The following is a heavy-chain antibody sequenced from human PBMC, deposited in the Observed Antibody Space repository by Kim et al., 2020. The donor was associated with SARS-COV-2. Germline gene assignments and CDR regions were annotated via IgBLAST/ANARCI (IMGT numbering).Heavy chain of an antibody. J-gene: IGHJ4*02. CDR3: ARARYCSGGSCYGGVDY. V-gene: IGHV4-34*01. CDR2: INHGGST. Sequence: SETLSLTCAVYGGSFSGYYWSWIRQPPGKGLEWIGEINHGGSTNYNPSLKNRVTISVDTSKNQFSLKLSSVTAADKAVYYCARARYCSGGSCYGGVDYWGQGSLVTVSS. CDR1: GGSFSGYY. D-gene: IGHD2-15*01.